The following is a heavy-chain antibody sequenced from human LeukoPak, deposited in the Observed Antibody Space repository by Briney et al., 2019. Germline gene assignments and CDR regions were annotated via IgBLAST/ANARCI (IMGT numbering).Heavy chain of an antibody. CDR1: GFTFSSYA. CDR2: ISGNGGST. D-gene: IGHD3-10*01. CDR3: ARLSGSRDFDY. V-gene: IGHV3-23*01. J-gene: IGHJ4*02. Sequence: GGSLRLSCAASGFTFSSYAMNWVRQAPGKGLEWVSAISGNGGSTYYADSVKGHFTISRDNSKNTLYLQMNSLRAEDTAVYYCARLSGSRDFDYWGQGTLVTVSS.